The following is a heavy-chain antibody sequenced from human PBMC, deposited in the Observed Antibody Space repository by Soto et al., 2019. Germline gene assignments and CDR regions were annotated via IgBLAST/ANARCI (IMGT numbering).Heavy chain of an antibody. J-gene: IGHJ5*02. CDR1: GGSFSGYY. CDR3: ARGGIVATINWFDP. V-gene: IGHV4-34*01. Sequence: SETLSLTCAVYGGSFSGYYWRWIRQPPGKGLEWIGEINHSGSTNYNPSLKSRVTISVDTSKNQFSLKLSSVTAADTAVYYCARGGIVATINWFDPWGQGTLVTVS. D-gene: IGHD5-12*01. CDR2: INHSGST.